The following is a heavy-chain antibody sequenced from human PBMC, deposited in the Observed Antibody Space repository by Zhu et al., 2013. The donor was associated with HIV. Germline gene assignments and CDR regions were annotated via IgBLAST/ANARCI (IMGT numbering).Heavy chain of an antibody. Sequence: HVQLVQSGAEVKKPGSSVKVSCKASGGTFSSYAISWVRQAPGQGLEWMGGIIPIFGTANYAQKFQGRVTITADESTSTAYMELSSLRSEDTAVYYCARDRAMRKYQLLAFSNYYYGMDVWGQGTTVTVSS. J-gene: IGHJ6*02. CDR3: ARDRAMRKYQLLAFSNYYYGMDV. V-gene: IGHV1-69*01. CDR1: GGTFSSYA. CDR2: IIPIFGTA. D-gene: IGHD2-2*01.